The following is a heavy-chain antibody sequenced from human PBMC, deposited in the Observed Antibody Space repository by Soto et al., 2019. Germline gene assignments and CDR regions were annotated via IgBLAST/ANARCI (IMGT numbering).Heavy chain of an antibody. Sequence: QVQLVESGGGVVQPGRSLRLSCAASGFTFSSYGMHWVRQAPGKGLEWVAVIWYDGSNKYYADSVKGRFTISRDNSKNTLYLQMNSLRAEDTAVYYCARKGGIVLVPAAAYNWNPYYYGMDVWGQGTTVTVSS. CDR3: ARKGGIVLVPAAAYNWNPYYYGMDV. D-gene: IGHD2-2*01. CDR2: IWYDGSNK. CDR1: GFTFSSYG. J-gene: IGHJ6*02. V-gene: IGHV3-33*01.